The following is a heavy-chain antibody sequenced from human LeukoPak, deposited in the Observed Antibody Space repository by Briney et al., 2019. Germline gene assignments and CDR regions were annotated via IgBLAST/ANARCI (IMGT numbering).Heavy chain of an antibody. D-gene: IGHD3-9*01. CDR3: ARDGDILTGYSA. CDR2: IYTSGST. V-gene: IGHV4-4*07. CDR1: GVSISGYY. Sequence: SETLSLTCTVSGVSISGYYWSRIRQPAGQGREGIGRIYTSGSTNYNPSLKSRVTMSVDTSTNQFSLKLSSVTAADTAVYYCARDGDILTGYSAWGQGTLVTVSP. J-gene: IGHJ5*02.